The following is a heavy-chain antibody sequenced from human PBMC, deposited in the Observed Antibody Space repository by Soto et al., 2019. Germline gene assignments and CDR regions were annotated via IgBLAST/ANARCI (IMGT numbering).Heavy chain of an antibody. Sequence: SETLSLTCAVYGGSFSGYYWSWVRQPPGKGLEWIGEINHSGSTNYNPSLKSRVTISVDTSKNQFSLKLSSVTAADTAVYYCARAVHIVVVVAATGQGSNGNWFDPWGQGTLVTVSS. CDR1: GGSFSGYY. D-gene: IGHD2-15*01. V-gene: IGHV4-34*01. J-gene: IGHJ5*02. CDR3: ARAVHIVVVVAATGQGSNGNWFDP. CDR2: INHSGST.